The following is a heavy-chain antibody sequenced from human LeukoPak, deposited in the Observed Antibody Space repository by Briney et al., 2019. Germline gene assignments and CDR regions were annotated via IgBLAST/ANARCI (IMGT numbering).Heavy chain of an antibody. CDR3: AKMPVSYSSGWSVFDY. CDR2: ISRSSTTI. J-gene: IGHJ4*02. CDR1: GFIFSTYS. D-gene: IGHD6-19*01. Sequence: GGSLRLSCAGSGFIFSTYSMNWVRQAPGKGLEWGSYISRSSTTIYYTDSVKCRFTISRDNAKNSLYLQMNSLRDEDTAVYYCAKMPVSYSSGWSVFDYWGQGNLVTVSS. V-gene: IGHV3-48*02.